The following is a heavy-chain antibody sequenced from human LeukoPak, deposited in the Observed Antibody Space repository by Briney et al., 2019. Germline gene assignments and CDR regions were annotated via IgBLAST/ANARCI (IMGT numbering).Heavy chain of an antibody. CDR2: IYPGDSNP. D-gene: IGHD3-16*02. J-gene: IGHJ4*02. Sequence: GESLKISCKGTGYSFTNYWIGWVRQMPGKGLEWMGIIYPGDSNPRYSPSFEGQVTISADTSISTAYLQWSSLKASDTAIYCCARHYRWPAYYFDYWGQGTLVTVSS. V-gene: IGHV5-51*01. CDR1: GYSFTNYW. CDR3: ARHYRWPAYYFDY.